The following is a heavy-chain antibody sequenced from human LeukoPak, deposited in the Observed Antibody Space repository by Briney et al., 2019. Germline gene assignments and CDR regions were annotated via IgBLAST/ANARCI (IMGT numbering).Heavy chain of an antibody. D-gene: IGHD6-13*01. V-gene: IGHV3-23*01. CDR2: ISGSGGRT. CDR1: GFTFSSYA. Sequence: GGSLRLSCAASGFTFSSYAMSWVRQAPGKGLEWVSAISGSGGRTYYADSVKGRFTISRDNSKNTLYLQMNSLRAEDTAVYYCAISQAAYYFDYWGPGTLVTVSS. CDR3: AISQAAYYFDY. J-gene: IGHJ4*02.